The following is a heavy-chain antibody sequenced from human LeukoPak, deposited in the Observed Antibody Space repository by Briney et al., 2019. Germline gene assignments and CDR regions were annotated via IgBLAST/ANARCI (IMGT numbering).Heavy chain of an antibody. CDR2: IQFDGSET. D-gene: IGHD3/OR15-3a*01. V-gene: IGHV3-30*02. Sequence: GGSLRLSCAASGFTFSTCAMHWVRQAPCKGLEWVAVIQFDGSETYYADSVKGRFTLSRDNSKNTLYLHMNSLRAEDTAVYYCAKDVTSYYTVGDYWGQGILVTVSS. CDR3: AKDVTSYYTVGDY. CDR1: GFTFSTCA. J-gene: IGHJ4*02.